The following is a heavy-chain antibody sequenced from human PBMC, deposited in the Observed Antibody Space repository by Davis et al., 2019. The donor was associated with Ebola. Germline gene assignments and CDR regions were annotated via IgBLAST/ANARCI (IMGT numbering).Heavy chain of an antibody. V-gene: IGHV4-31*03. CDR3: ARWGRYRGYDFDY. CDR1: GGSISSRGYY. Sequence: SETLSLTCPVSGGSISSRGYYWSWIRQHPWKGLEWMGYIYYSGSTYYNPSLKSRVTISVETSKNQFSLKLRSVTAADTAVDYCARWGRYRGYDFDYWGQGTLVTVSS. D-gene: IGHD5-12*01. J-gene: IGHJ4*02. CDR2: IYYSGST.